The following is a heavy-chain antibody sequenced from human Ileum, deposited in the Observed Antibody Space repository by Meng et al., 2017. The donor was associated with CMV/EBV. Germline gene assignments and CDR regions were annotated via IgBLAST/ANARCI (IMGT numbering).Heavy chain of an antibody. CDR1: GGSVRSGGYY. J-gene: IGHJ5*02. CDR2: IYHNGNS. Sequence: SETLSLTCTVSGGSVRSGGYYWSWIRQHPGKGLEWIASIYHNGNSYSNPSLKSRVIISVDTSRGQFSLRLTSVSAADTAVYYCARGGGATTPRWFDPWGQGTPVTVSS. D-gene: IGHD1-26*01. V-gene: IGHV4-31*03. CDR3: ARGGGATTPRWFDP.